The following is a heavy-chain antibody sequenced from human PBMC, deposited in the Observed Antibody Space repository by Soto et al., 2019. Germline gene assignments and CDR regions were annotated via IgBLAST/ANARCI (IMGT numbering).Heavy chain of an antibody. J-gene: IGHJ6*02. CDR1: GGSISSGGYS. CDR2: IYHSGST. D-gene: IGHD2-2*01. CDR3: ARGGCSSTSCYYYYYYGMDV. V-gene: IGHV4-30-2*01. Sequence: SETLSLTCAVSGGSISSGGYSWSWIRQPPGKGLEWIGYIYHSGSTYYNPSLKSRVTISVDRSKNQFSLKLSSVTAADTAVYYCARGGCSSTSCYYYYYYGMDVWGQGTTVTVSS.